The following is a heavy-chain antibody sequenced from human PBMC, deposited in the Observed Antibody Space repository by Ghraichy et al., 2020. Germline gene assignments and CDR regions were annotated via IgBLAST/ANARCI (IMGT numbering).Heavy chain of an antibody. D-gene: IGHD2-8*01. CDR2: ISYDGSNK. V-gene: IGHV3-30*18. J-gene: IGHJ6*02. CDR1: GFTFSSYG. Sequence: GGSLRLSCAASGFTFSSYGMHWVRQAPGKGLEWVAVISYDGSNKYYADSVKGRFTISRDNSKNTLYLQMNSLRAEDTAVYYCAKGYCTNGVCGYYGMDVWGQGTTVTVSS. CDR3: AKGYCTNGVCGYYGMDV.